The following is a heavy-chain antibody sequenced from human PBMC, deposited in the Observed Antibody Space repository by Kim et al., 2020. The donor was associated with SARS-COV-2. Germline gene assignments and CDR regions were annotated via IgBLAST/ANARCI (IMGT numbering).Heavy chain of an antibody. D-gene: IGHD3-9*01. V-gene: IGHV3-15*01. J-gene: IGHJ4*02. Sequence: PDYAAPVKSRFTISRDDSKNMLYLQMSSLKTKDTAVYYCNTGVLTFDSWGQGTPVTVSS. CDR3: NTGVLTFDS. CDR2: P.